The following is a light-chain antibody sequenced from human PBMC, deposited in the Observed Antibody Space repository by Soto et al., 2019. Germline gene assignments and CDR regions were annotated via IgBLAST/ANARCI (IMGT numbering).Light chain of an antibody. CDR3: QQYNSFSPLT. V-gene: IGKV1-39*01. CDR2: AAS. J-gene: IGKJ4*01. Sequence: DIQMTQSPSSLSASVGDRVTITCRASQSISSYLNWYQQKPGKAPKLLIYAASSLQSGVPSRFSGSGSGTEFTLTISSLQPDDLGTYYCQQYNSFSPLTFGGGTKVDIK. CDR1: QSISSY.